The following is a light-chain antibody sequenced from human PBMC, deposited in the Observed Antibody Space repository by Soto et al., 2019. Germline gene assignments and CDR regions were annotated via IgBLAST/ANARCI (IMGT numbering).Light chain of an antibody. V-gene: IGKV1-5*03. CDR3: QHYNSS. Sequence: DIPMTQSPSTLSASVGDRVTITCRASQSISSWLAWYQQKPGKAPKLLIYKASRLEGGVPSRFSGSGSGTEFTLTISSLQPDDFATYYCQHYNSSFGQGTKLEIK. J-gene: IGKJ2*01. CDR2: KAS. CDR1: QSISSW.